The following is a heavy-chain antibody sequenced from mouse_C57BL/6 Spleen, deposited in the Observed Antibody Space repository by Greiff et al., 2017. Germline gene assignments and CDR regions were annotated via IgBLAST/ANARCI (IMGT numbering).Heavy chain of an antibody. CDR1: GYTFTSYW. V-gene: IGHV1-64*01. CDR2: IHPNSGST. Sequence: VQLQQPGAELVKPGASVKLSCKASGYTFTSYWMHWVKQRPGQGLEWIGMIHPNSGSTNYNEKFKSKATLTVDKSSSTAYRRLSSLTSEDSAVYYWARGDGSDYAMDYWGQGPSVTVSS. CDR3: ARGDGSDYAMDY. J-gene: IGHJ4*01. D-gene: IGHD2-3*01.